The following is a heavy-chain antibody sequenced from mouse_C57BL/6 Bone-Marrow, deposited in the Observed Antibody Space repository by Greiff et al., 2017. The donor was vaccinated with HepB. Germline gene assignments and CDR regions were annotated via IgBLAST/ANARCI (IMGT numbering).Heavy chain of an antibody. V-gene: IGHV4-1*01. J-gene: IGHJ3*01. CDR1: GIDFSRYW. D-gene: IGHD1-1*01. Sequence: VQLKESGGGLVQPGGSLKLSCAASGIDFSRYWMSWVRRAPGKGLEWIGEINPDSSTINYAPSLKDKFIISRDNAKNTLYLQMSKVRSEDTALYYCARPYYYGSSFFAYWGQGTLVTVSA. CDR2: INPDSSTI. CDR3: ARPYYYGSSFFAY.